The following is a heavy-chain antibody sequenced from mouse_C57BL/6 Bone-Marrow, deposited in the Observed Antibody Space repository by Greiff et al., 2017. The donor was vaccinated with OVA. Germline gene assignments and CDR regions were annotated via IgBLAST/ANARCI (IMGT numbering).Heavy chain of an antibody. CDR1: GYTFTDYY. CDR3: ASLTGPFAY. J-gene: IGHJ3*01. D-gene: IGHD4-1*01. Sequence: VQLQQSGPVLVKPGASVKMSCKASGYTFTDYYMNWVKQSHGKSLEWIGVINPYNGGTSYNQKFKGKATLTVDKSSSTAYMELNSLTSEDSASYYCASLTGPFAYWGQGTLVTVSA. CDR2: INPYNGGT. V-gene: IGHV1-19*01.